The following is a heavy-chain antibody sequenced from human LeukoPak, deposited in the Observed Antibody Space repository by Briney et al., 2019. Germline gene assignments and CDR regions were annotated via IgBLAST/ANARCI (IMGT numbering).Heavy chain of an antibody. Sequence: PSETLSLTCNVSGGSFSGSYWSWIRQPPTEGLEWVGELSHTGNTNYNPSLKSRVTFSVDTSKRQFSLRLKSVTAADTAVYYCARGAYCTSINCYGFDYWGQGILVTVSS. CDR3: ARGAYCTSINCYGFDY. D-gene: IGHD2-2*01. CDR1: GGSFSGSY. CDR2: LSHTGNT. V-gene: IGHV4-34*01. J-gene: IGHJ4*02.